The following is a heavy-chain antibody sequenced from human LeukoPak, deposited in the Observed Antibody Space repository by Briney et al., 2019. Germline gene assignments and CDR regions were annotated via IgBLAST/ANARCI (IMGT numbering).Heavy chain of an antibody. V-gene: IGHV1-8*01. D-gene: IGHD5/OR15-5a*01. J-gene: IGHJ4*02. Sequence: ASVKVSCKASGYTFTSYDINWVRRATGQGLEWMGWMNPNSGNTGYAQKFQGRVTMTRNTSINTAYMELSSLRSEDTAIYYCARGVGIVSTISKKHFDDWGQGTLVTVSS. CDR1: GYTFTSYD. CDR3: ARGVGIVSTISKKHFDD. CDR2: MNPNSGNT.